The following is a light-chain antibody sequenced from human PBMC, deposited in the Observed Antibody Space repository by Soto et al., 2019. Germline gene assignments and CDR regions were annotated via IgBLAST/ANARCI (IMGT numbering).Light chain of an antibody. CDR1: SSNIGAGFH. V-gene: IGLV1-40*01. CDR2: ANT. Sequence: QSVLTQPPSVSGAPGQRVTISCTGSSSNIGAGFHVHWYQQLPGTAPKLLIYANTNRPSGVPDRFSGSKSGTSASLAITGLQAEDVADYYCQSYDSSSWVFGGGTKLTVL. CDR3: QSYDSSSWV. J-gene: IGLJ3*02.